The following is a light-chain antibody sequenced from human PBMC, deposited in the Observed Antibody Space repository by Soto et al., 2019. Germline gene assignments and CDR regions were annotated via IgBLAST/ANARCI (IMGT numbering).Light chain of an antibody. CDR3: QHYNNWPRT. CDR2: GAV. J-gene: IGKJ1*01. CDR1: QSVSSN. Sequence: EIVMTQSPATLSVSPGERATLSCRASQSVSSNLAWYQQKPGQAPRLLIYGAVTRATGIPDRFNGSGFGTEFTLNISSLQSEDFAVYYCQHYNNWPRTFGQGTKVEIK. V-gene: IGKV3-15*01.